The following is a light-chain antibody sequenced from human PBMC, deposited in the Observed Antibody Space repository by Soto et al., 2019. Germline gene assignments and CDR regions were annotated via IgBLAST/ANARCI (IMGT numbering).Light chain of an antibody. V-gene: IGKV3-20*01. CDR1: QSVSSN. Sequence: EILLTQSPATLSVSPGDRATLSCRASQSVSSNLAWYQQKPGQAPRLLIYGASSRATGIPDRLSGSGSGTDFTLTISRLEPEDFPVYYCQQYGSSITFGQGTRLDIK. CDR2: GAS. CDR3: QQYGSSIT. J-gene: IGKJ5*01.